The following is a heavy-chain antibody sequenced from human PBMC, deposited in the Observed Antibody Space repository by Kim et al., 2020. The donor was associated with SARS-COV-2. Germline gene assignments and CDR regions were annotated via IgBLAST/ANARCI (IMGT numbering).Heavy chain of an antibody. Sequence: SVKVSCKASGGTFSSYAISWVRQAPGQGLEWMGRIIPILGIANYAQKFQGRVTITADKSTSTAYMELSSLRSEDTAVYYCARVRYRYYYDSSGYYPIYGDDVYYYYMDVWGKGTTVTVSS. V-gene: IGHV1-69*04. CDR1: GGTFSSYA. CDR2: IIPILGIA. CDR3: ARVRYRYYYDSSGYYPIYGDDVYYYYMDV. J-gene: IGHJ6*03. D-gene: IGHD3-22*01.